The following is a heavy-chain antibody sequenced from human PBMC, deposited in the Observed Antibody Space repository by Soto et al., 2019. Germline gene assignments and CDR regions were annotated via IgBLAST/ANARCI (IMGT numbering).Heavy chain of an antibody. CDR1: GGSISSGGYS. CDR3: ASLDFWSGYYVDY. D-gene: IGHD3-3*01. J-gene: IGHJ4*02. CDR2: IYHSGST. Sequence: TCAVSGGSISSGGYSWSWIRQPPGKGLEWIGYIYHSGSTYYNPSLKSRVTISVDRSKNQFSLKLSSVTAADTAVYYCASLDFWSGYYVDYWGQGTLVTVSS. V-gene: IGHV4-30-2*01.